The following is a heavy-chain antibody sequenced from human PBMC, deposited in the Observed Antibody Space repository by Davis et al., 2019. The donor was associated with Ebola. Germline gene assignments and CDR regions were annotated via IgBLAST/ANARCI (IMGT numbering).Heavy chain of an antibody. CDR2: IIPFLGTS. J-gene: IGHJ4*02. Sequence: SVKVSCKASGGTFRNYAFTWVRQAPGQGLEWMGGIIPFLGTSNYAQKFQGRVTITADESTSTAYMELSSLRSEDTAVYYCARDIAAAEYFDYWGQGTLVTVSS. V-gene: IGHV1-69*13. CDR1: GGTFRNYA. D-gene: IGHD6-13*01. CDR3: ARDIAAAEYFDY.